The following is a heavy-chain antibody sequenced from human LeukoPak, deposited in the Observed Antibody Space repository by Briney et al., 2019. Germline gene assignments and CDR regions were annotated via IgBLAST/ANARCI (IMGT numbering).Heavy chain of an antibody. CDR2: IYPRDSRT. D-gene: IGHD1-26*01. Sequence: GESLKISRKGSGYSFSSYWIAWGRQMPGKGLEWMGIIYPRDSRTTYSPSFQGQVTISVDKSISTAYLQWSSLKASDTAMYYCARFPRWELLEDYWGQGTLVTVSS. J-gene: IGHJ4*02. CDR3: ARFPRWELLEDY. V-gene: IGHV5-51*01. CDR1: GYSFSSYW.